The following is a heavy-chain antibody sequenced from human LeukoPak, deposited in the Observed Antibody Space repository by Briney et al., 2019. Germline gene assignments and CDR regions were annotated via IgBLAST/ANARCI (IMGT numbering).Heavy chain of an antibody. J-gene: IGHJ6*03. Sequence: HGESLKISCAASGFTFSSYSMNWVRQAPGKGLEWVSSISSSSSYIYYADSVKGRFTISRDNAKNSLYLQMNSLRAEDTAVYYCARDGGPGYCSGGSCYNYYYYMDVWGKGTTVTVSS. CDR2: ISSSSSYI. V-gene: IGHV3-21*01. D-gene: IGHD2-15*01. CDR3: ARDGGPGYCSGGSCYNYYYYMDV. CDR1: GFTFSSYS.